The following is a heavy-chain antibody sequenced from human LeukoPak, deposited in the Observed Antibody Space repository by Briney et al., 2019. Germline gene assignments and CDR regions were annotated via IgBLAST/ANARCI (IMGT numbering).Heavy chain of an antibody. D-gene: IGHD3-10*01. CDR2: ISSSSSYI. CDR1: GFTFSSYS. Sequence: GGSLRLSCAASGFTFSSYSMNWVRQAPGKGLEWVSSISSSSSYIYYADSVKGRFTISRDNAKNSLYLQMNSLRAEDTAVYYCAREEYYYGSGSYVFDYWGQGTLVTVSS. V-gene: IGHV3-21*01. CDR3: AREEYYYGSGSYVFDY. J-gene: IGHJ4*02.